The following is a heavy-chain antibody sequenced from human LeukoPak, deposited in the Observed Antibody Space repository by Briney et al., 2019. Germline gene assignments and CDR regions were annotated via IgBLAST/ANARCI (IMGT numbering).Heavy chain of an antibody. D-gene: IGHD6-6*01. Sequence: ASVKVSCKASGYTFTGYYMHWVRQAPGQGLEWMGWINPNSGGTNYAQKFQGRVTMTRDTSICTAYMELSRLRSDDTAVYYCARDKGTSYLSSFDYWGQGTLVTVSS. CDR1: GYTFTGYY. J-gene: IGHJ4*02. CDR3: ARDKGTSYLSSFDY. V-gene: IGHV1-2*02. CDR2: INPNSGGT.